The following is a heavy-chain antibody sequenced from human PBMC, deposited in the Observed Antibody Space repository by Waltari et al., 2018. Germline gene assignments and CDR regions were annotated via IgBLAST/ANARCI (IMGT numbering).Heavy chain of an antibody. D-gene: IGHD4-17*01. CDR2: INQNRGGT. CDR3: ARGGLRTRGYGMDV. CDR1: GYTFTGYY. Sequence: QVQLVQSGAEVTKPGASVKVSCKASGYTFTGYYMHWVRPAPGQGLEWMGWINQNRGGTNYAQTVKGRVTMTRDTSISTAYLELSRLSSADTAVYYCARGGLRTRGYGMDVWGQGTTVTVSS. J-gene: IGHJ6*02. V-gene: IGHV1-2*02.